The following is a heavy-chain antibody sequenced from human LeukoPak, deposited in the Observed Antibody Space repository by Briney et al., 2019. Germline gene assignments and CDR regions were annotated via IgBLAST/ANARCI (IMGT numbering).Heavy chain of an antibody. V-gene: IGHV4-38-2*02. Sequence: SETLSLTCTVSGYSISSGYYWGWIRQPPGKGLEWIGSIYHRGNTYYNPSLKSRVTISLDTSKNQFSLKLSSVTAADTAVYYCARFPYDSSGYYNWFDPWGQGTLVTVSS. CDR3: ARFPYDSSGYYNWFDP. D-gene: IGHD3-22*01. J-gene: IGHJ5*02. CDR2: IYHRGNT. CDR1: GYSISSGYY.